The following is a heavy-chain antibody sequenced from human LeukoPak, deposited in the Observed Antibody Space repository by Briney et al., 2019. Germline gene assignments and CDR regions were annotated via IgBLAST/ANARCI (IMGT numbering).Heavy chain of an antibody. CDR2: IIPIFGTA. CDR1: GGTFSSYA. V-gene: IGHV1-69*13. Sequence: GASVKVSCKASGGTFSSYAFSWVRQAPGQGLEWMGGIIPIFGTANYAQKFQGRVTITAEESTSTAYMELSSLRSEDTAVYYCASWGLGYSYGQALFDYWGQGTLVTVSS. CDR3: ASWGLGYSYGQALFDY. D-gene: IGHD5-18*01. J-gene: IGHJ4*02.